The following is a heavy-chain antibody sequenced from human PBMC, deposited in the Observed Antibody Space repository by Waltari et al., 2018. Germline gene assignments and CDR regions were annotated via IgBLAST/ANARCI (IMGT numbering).Heavy chain of an antibody. CDR3: ASTGTGYYYYYYGMDV. Sequence: EVQLLESGGGLVQPGGSLRLSCAASGFTFSSYAMSWVRQAPGEGLGWVSAISGSGGSTYYADSVEGRFTISRDNSKNTLYLQMNSLRAEDTAVYYCASTGTGYYYYYYGMDVWGQGTTVTVSS. J-gene: IGHJ6*02. D-gene: IGHD1-1*01. CDR2: ISGSGGST. CDR1: GFTFSSYA. V-gene: IGHV3-23*01.